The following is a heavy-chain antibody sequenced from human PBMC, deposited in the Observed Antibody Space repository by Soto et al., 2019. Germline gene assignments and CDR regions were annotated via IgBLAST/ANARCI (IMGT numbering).Heavy chain of an antibody. J-gene: IGHJ5*02. CDR3: ARVRDCSGGTCHSWWFDP. D-gene: IGHD2-15*01. V-gene: IGHV4-59*01. Sequence: SETLSLTCTVSGGSTSSYYWSWIRQPPGKGLEWIGHIYYSGNTNYNPSLKSRVTISVDTSKNQLSLKLSSVTAADTAVYYCARVRDCSGGTCHSWWFDPWGQGTLVTVS. CDR1: GGSTSSYY. CDR2: IYYSGNT.